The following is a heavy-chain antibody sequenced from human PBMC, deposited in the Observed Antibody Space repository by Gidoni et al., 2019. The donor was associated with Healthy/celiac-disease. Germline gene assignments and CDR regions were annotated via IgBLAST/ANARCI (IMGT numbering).Heavy chain of an antibody. CDR2: SNHSGST. Sequence: QVQLQQWGEGLFTPPETLSLTCAVYGGSFSGYYWSWNRQPLGKGLGWIGESNHSGSTNYNPSLKSRVTISVDTSKNQFSLKLSSVTAADTAVYDCARDPPYCGGECYYYFDYWGQGTLVTVSS. CDR3: ARDPPYCGGECYYYFDY. V-gene: IGHV4-34*01. D-gene: IGHD2-21*01. J-gene: IGHJ4*02. CDR1: GGSFSGYY.